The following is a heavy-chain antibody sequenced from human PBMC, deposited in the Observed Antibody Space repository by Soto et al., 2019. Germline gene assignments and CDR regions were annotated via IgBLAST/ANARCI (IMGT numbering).Heavy chain of an antibody. Sequence: SETLSLTCTVSGGSISSYYWSWIRQPPGKGLEWIGYIYYSGSTNYNPSLKSRVTISVDTSKNQFSLKLSSVTAADTAVYYCARDTSLHRPYSSSWHPFDPWGRGTLVTV. D-gene: IGHD6-13*01. CDR3: ARDTSLHRPYSSSWHPFDP. CDR1: GGSISSYY. J-gene: IGHJ5*02. V-gene: IGHV4-59*01. CDR2: IYYSGST.